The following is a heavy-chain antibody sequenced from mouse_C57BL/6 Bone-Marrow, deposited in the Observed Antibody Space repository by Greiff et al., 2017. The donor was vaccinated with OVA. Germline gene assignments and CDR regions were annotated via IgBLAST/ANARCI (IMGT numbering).Heavy chain of an antibody. CDR3: ARVYDGSLDY. J-gene: IGHJ2*01. CDR1: GYTFTSYW. CDR2: INPSSGYT. D-gene: IGHD2-3*01. V-gene: IGHV1-7*01. Sequence: QVQLKESGPELVKPGASVKISCKASGYTFTSYWMHWVKQRPGQGLEWIGYINPSSGYTKYNQKFKDKATLTADKSSSTAYMQLSSLTYEDSAVYYCARVYDGSLDYWGQGTTLTVSS.